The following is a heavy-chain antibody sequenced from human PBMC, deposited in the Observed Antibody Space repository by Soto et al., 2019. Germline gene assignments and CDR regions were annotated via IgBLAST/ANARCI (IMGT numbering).Heavy chain of an antibody. Sequence: ASVKVSCKASGYTFTGYYMHWVRQAPGQGLEWMGWINPNSGGTNYAQKFQGWVTMTRDTSISTAYMELSRLRSDDTAVYYCARGGVGRYCSSTSCYHWFDPWGQGTLVTVSS. D-gene: IGHD2-2*01. CDR1: GYTFTGYY. CDR3: ARGGVGRYCSSTSCYHWFDP. J-gene: IGHJ5*02. V-gene: IGHV1-2*04. CDR2: INPNSGGT.